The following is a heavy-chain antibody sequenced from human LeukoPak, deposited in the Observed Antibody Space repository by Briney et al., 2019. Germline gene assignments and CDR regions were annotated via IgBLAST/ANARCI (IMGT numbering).Heavy chain of an antibody. CDR3: ARGHGYYYDSSGYYFGSRFDP. D-gene: IGHD3-22*01. Sequence: SETLSLTCAVYGGSFSGYYWSWIRQPPGKGLEWTGEINHSGSTNYNPSLKSRVTISVDTSKDQFSLKLSSVTVADTAVYYCARGHGYYYDSSGYYFGSRFDPWGQGTLVTVSS. CDR2: INHSGST. CDR1: GGSFSGYY. J-gene: IGHJ5*02. V-gene: IGHV4-34*01.